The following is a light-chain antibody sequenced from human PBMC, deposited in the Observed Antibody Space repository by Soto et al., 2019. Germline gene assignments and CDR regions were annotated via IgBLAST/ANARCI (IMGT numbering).Light chain of an antibody. J-gene: IGKJ1*01. CDR3: QQYYGTPP. V-gene: IGKV4-1*01. CDR1: QCLFFTSNKKNY. CDR2: WAS. Sequence: DSLRTQSPASLAVSLGETAAINFKSNQCLFFTSNKKNYLAWYRQKPGQPPKLIISWASSRESGVPDRFSGGGSGTDFTLTINSLQAEDVAVYYCQQYYGTPPFGQVGKVDI.